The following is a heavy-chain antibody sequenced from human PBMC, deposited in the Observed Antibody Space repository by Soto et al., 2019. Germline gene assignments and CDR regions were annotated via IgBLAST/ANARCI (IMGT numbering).Heavy chain of an antibody. CDR1: GFTFSDYY. J-gene: IGHJ5*02. V-gene: IGHV3-11*01. D-gene: IGHD3-10*01. CDR3: ARATRLWFGDPYWFDL. CDR2: ISSSGSTI. Sequence: GGSLRLSCAASGFTFSDYYMSWIRQAPGKGLEWVSYISSSGSTIYYADSVKGRFTISRDNAKNSLYLQMNSLRAVDTGVYCCARATRLWFGDPYWFDLWGQGTLVTVSS.